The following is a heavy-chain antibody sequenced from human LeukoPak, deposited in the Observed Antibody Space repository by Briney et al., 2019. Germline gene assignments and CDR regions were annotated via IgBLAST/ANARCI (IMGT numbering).Heavy chain of an antibody. CDR3: ARQAGSPWYFDY. D-gene: IGHD1-26*01. V-gene: IGHV4-59*08. CDR1: GGSINNYY. CDR2: IYYSGST. Sequence: PSETLSLTCTASGGSINNYYWSWIRQPPGKGLEWIGYIYYSGSTNYNPSLKSRITISVDTSKNQFSLKLSSVTAADTAVYYCARQAGSPWYFDYWGQGTLVTVSS. J-gene: IGHJ4*02.